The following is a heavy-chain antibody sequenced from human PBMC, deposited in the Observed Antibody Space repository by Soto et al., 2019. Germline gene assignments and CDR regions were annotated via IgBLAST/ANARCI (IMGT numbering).Heavy chain of an antibody. CDR2: INPGDSYS. J-gene: IGHJ4*02. V-gene: IGHV5-10-1*01. CDR3: ARHSGDYGSDY. D-gene: IGHD4-17*01. Sequence: PGESLKMSCNGSGYIFASYWITWVRQMPGRGLEWMGRINPGDSYSNYSPSFQGRVTISADKSISTAYLQWSSLAASDTAMYFCARHSGDYGSDYWGQGTLVTVSS. CDR1: GYIFASYW.